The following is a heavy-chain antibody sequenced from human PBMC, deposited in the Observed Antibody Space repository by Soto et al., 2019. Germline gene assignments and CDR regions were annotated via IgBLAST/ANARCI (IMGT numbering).Heavy chain of an antibody. Sequence: QVQLQESGPELLKPSQTLSHTCTVSGGSISSGGYYWNWIRQHPGKGLEWIGYIYYIGSTYYNPSLKSRVTISLDTSKNQFSLKLSSVTAEDTAVYYCARSVFPWGQGTLVTVSS. CDR3: ARSVFP. CDR2: IYYIGST. CDR1: GGSISSGGYY. J-gene: IGHJ5*02. V-gene: IGHV4-31*03.